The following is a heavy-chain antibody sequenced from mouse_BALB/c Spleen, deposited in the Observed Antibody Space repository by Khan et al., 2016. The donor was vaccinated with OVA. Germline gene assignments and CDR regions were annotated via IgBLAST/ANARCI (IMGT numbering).Heavy chain of an antibody. CDR3: ARTARIKY. CDR1: GYSITSGYG. J-gene: IGHJ2*01. D-gene: IGHD1-2*01. V-gene: IGHV3-2*02. Sequence: EVQLQQSGPGLVKPSQSLSLTCTVTGYSITSGYGWNWIRQFPGNKLEWMGYISYSGSTNYNPSLKSRISITRDTSKNQFFLQLNSVTTEDTATCYCARTARIKYWGQGTTLTVSS. CDR2: ISYSGST.